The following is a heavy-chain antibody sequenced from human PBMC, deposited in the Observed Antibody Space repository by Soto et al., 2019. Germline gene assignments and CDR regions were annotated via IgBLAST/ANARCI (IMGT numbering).Heavy chain of an antibody. CDR1: GGSISSGGHY. CDR2: IYYSGNT. D-gene: IGHD6-6*01. CDR3: ASSSPFHY. V-gene: IGHV4-39*01. Sequence: SETLSLTCTVFGGSISSGGHYWSWIRQPPGRGPEWIGSIYYSGNTYYKPSLKSRVSISIDTSRNQFSLKLTSVTAADTGVYYCASSSPFHYWGPGILVTVSS. J-gene: IGHJ4*02.